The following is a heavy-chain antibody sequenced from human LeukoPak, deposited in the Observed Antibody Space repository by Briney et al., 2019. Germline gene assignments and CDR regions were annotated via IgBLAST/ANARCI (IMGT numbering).Heavy chain of an antibody. CDR3: ARDLMVRGVIITSSLDAFDI. CDR1: GYTFTGYY. D-gene: IGHD3-10*01. Sequence: ASVKVSCKASGYTFTGYYMHWVRQAPGQGLEWMGWINPNSGGTNYAQKFQGRVTMTRDTSISTAYMELSRLRSDDTAAYYCARDLMVRGVIITSSLDAFDIWGQGTMVTVSS. CDR2: INPNSGGT. J-gene: IGHJ3*02. V-gene: IGHV1-2*02.